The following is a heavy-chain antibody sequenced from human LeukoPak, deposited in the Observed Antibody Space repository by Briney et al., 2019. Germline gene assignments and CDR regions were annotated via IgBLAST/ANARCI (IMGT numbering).Heavy chain of an antibody. CDR3: ARALYYYGPYYFDY. Sequence: PGGSLRLSCAASGFTFSSYWMHWVRQAPGKGLVWVSHINSDGSSTSYADSVKGRFTISRDNAKNTLYLQMNSLRAEDTAVYYCARALYYYGPYYFDYWGQGTLVTVSS. CDR2: INSDGSST. V-gene: IGHV3-74*01. CDR1: GFTFSSYW. J-gene: IGHJ4*02. D-gene: IGHD3-10*01.